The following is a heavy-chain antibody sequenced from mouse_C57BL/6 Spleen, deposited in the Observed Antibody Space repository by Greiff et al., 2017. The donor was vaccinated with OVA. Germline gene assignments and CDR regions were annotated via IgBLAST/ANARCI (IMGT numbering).Heavy chain of an antibody. CDR1: GYTFTSYT. CDR2: INPSSGYT. D-gene: IGHD1-1*01. CDR3: ARSRGVTTVVEGYYFDY. J-gene: IGHJ2*01. V-gene: IGHV1-4*01. Sequence: VKLQQSGAELARPGASVKMSCKASGYTFTSYTMHWVKQRPGQGLEWIGYINPSSGYTKYNQKFKDKATLTADKSSSTAYMQLSSLTSEDSAVYYCARSRGVTTVVEGYYFDYWGQGTTLTVSS.